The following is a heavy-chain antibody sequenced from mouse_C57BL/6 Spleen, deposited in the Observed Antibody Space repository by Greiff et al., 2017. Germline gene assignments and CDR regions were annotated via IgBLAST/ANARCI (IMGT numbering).Heavy chain of an antibody. CDR1: GYTFTDYE. Sequence: QVQLQQSGAELVRPGASVTLSCKASGYTFTDYEMHWVKQTPVHGLEWIGAIDPETGGTAYNQKFKGKAILTADKSSSTAYMELRSLTSEDSAVYYCTNPPLITTVVADYWGQGTTLTVSS. V-gene: IGHV1-15*01. J-gene: IGHJ2*01. D-gene: IGHD1-1*01. CDR2: IDPETGGT. CDR3: TNPPLITTVVADY.